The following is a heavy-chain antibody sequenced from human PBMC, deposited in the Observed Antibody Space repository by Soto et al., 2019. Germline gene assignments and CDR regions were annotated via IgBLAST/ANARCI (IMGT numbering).Heavy chain of an antibody. V-gene: IGHV1-69*06. J-gene: IGHJ4*02. Sequence: SVKVSCKASGCTFSSYAISWVRQAPGQGLEWMGGIIPIFGTANYAQKFQGRVTITADKSTSTAYMELSSLRSEDTAVYYCARDPYYYDSSGYYYGYYFDYWGQGTLVTVSS. CDR2: IIPIFGTA. D-gene: IGHD3-22*01. CDR3: ARDPYYYDSSGYYYGYYFDY. CDR1: GCTFSSYA.